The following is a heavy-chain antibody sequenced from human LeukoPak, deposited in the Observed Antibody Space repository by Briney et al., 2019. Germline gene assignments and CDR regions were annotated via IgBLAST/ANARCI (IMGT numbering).Heavy chain of an antibody. CDR2: IYYSGSA. J-gene: IGHJ5*02. V-gene: IGHV4-28*01. CDR3: ARNLLGIAAAES. Sequence: SETLSLTCAVSGSSISSSNWWGWSRQPPGKGLEWIGYIYYSGSAYYNPSLQSRVTMSVDTSQNQFSLKLSSVTAVDTAVYYCARNLLGIAAAESWGQGILVTVSS. CDR1: GSSISSSNW. D-gene: IGHD6-13*01.